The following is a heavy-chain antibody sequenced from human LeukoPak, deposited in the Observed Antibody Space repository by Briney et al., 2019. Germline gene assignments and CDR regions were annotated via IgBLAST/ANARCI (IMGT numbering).Heavy chain of an antibody. CDR3: ARDTSVVAAIFDY. D-gene: IGHD2-15*01. Sequence: PGRSLRLSCAASGFTFSSYAMHWVRQAPGKGLEWVAVISYDGSNKYYADSVKGRFTISRDNSKNTLYLQMNSLRAEDTAVYYCARDTSVVAAIFDYWGQGTLVTVSS. CDR1: GFTFSSYA. J-gene: IGHJ4*02. V-gene: IGHV3-30-3*01. CDR2: ISYDGSNK.